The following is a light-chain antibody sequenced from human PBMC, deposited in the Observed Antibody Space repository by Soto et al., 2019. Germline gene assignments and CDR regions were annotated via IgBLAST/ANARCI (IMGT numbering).Light chain of an antibody. CDR3: QQSLGIPYT. CDR1: QTISTY. V-gene: IGKV1-39*01. J-gene: IGKJ2*01. Sequence: DIQMTRSPSALSASVGDRVTITCRASQTISTYLNWYQQKPGKAPKLLIYAASTLKSGVPSRFSGSGSGTDFTLTISSLQPEDFATYYCQQSLGIPYTFGQGTRLEIK. CDR2: AAS.